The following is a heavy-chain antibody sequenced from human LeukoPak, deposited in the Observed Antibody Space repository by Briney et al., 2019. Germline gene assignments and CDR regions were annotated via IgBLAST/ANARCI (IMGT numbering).Heavy chain of an antibody. D-gene: IGHD4-17*01. CDR1: GFTFTSYG. J-gene: IGHJ3*02. Sequence: GGSLRLSCAASGFTFTSYGMYWVRQAPGEGLEWVSVIYSGGTTYYADSVKGRFTISRDNSNNTLYLQMNSLRAEDTAVYYCARGPVTRFEIWGQGTMVTVSS. V-gene: IGHV3-53*01. CDR3: ARGPVTRFEI. CDR2: IYSGGTT.